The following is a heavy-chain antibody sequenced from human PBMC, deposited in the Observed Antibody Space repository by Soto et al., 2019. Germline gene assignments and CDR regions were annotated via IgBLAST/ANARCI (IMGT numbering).Heavy chain of an antibody. Sequence: XETLSLTCTVSGGSVSSGSYYWSWIRQPPGKGLEWIGYIYYSGSTNYNPSLKSRVTISVDTSKNQFSLKLSSATAADTAVYYCARGRRFLEWLFMNWFDHWGQGTLVTVSS. CDR3: ARGRRFLEWLFMNWFDH. CDR1: GGSVSSGSYY. J-gene: IGHJ5*02. CDR2: IYYSGST. V-gene: IGHV4-61*01. D-gene: IGHD3-3*01.